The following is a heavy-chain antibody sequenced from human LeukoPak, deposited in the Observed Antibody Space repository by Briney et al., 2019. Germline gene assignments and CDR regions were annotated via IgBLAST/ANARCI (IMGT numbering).Heavy chain of an antibody. CDR2: MHYSGNT. Sequence: PSETLSLTCAVSGGSFSGNYCCWVRQSPGKGLEWIGYMHYSGNTKYNSSLKSRVTISLDTSKNQFSLRLSSVTAADTAVYYCASLVRQGHYAIDDWGQGTMVTVSS. CDR1: GGSFSGNY. CDR3: ASLVRQGHYAIDD. D-gene: IGHD2-8*01. V-gene: IGHV4-59*01. J-gene: IGHJ4*03.